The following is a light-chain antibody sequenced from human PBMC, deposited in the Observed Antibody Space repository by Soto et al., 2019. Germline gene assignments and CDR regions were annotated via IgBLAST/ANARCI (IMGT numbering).Light chain of an antibody. J-gene: IGLJ3*02. CDR2: DVS. CDR3: SSYTSSSPWV. Sequence: QSVLTQPASVSGSPGQSITISCTGTSSDVGGYNYVSWYQQHPGKAPKLMIYDVSNRPSGVSNRFSGSKSGNTASLTISGLQAEDEAYYYRSSYTSSSPWVFGGGTKLTVL. V-gene: IGLV2-14*01. CDR1: SSDVGGYNY.